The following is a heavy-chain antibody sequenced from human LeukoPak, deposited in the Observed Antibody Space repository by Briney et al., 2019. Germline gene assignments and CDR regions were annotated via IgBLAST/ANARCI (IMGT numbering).Heavy chain of an antibody. CDR1: GGSFSGYY. J-gene: IGHJ4*02. Sequence: SETLSLTCAVYGGSFSGYYWSWIRQPPGKGLEWIGEINHSGSTNYNPSLKSRVTISVDTSKNQFSLKLGSVTAADTAVYYCARGQAYCGGDCYGYWGQGTLVTVSS. CDR3: ARGQAYCGGDCYGY. D-gene: IGHD2-21*02. CDR2: INHSGST. V-gene: IGHV4-34*01.